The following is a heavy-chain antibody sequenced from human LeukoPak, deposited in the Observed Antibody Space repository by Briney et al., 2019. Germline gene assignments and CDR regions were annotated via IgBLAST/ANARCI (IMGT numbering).Heavy chain of an antibody. V-gene: IGHV1-18*01. Sequence: ASVKLSCKASGYTFTNNGISWMRQAPGQAPEWMGWISPYNGNTHYTPNLRGRLTMTTDTSTSTAYTELRSLTSDDTAVYYCTRDTIYAKGDYWGQGTLVTVSS. J-gene: IGHJ4*02. D-gene: IGHD2/OR15-2a*01. CDR1: GYTFTNNG. CDR2: ISPYNGNT. CDR3: TRDTIYAKGDY.